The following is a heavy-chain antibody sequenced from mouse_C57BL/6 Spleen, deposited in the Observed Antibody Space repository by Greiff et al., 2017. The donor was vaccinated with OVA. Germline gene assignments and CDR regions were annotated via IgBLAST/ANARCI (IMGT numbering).Heavy chain of an antibody. V-gene: IGHV1-53*01. J-gene: IGHJ3*01. CDR2: INPSNGGT. Sequence: QVQLQQPGPELVKPGASVKLSCKASGYTFTSYWMHWVKQRPGQGLEWIGNINPSNGGTNYNEQFKSKATLTVDKSSSTAYMQLSSLTSEDSAVYYCARSPDYDYPWFAYWGQGTLVTVSA. CDR3: ARSPDYDYPWFAY. CDR1: GYTFTSYW. D-gene: IGHD2-4*01.